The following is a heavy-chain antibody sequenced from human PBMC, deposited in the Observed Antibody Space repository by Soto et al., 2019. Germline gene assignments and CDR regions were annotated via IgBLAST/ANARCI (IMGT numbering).Heavy chain of an antibody. CDR2: ITASSAYI. J-gene: IGHJ5*02. CDR3: VRSGTARLLRHSWFDT. Sequence: EVRLVESGGGLVKPGGFLRLSCAASGFTFNTYDMNWVRQAPGKGLEWVSSITASSAYIYYADSVRGRITISRDNAKNSLFLQLHSLRAEDTAVYYCVRSGTARLLRHSWFDTWGQGTLVTVSS. V-gene: IGHV3-21*01. D-gene: IGHD2-21*01. CDR1: GFTFNTYD.